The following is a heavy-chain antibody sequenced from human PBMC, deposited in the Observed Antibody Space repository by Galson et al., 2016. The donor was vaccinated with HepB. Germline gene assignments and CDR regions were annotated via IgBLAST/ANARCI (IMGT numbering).Heavy chain of an antibody. V-gene: IGHV3-30-3*01. D-gene: IGHD1-7*01. CDR2: ISNDGSNK. J-gene: IGHJ4*02. Sequence: SLRLSCAVSGFTFSCCSLHWVRQAPGKGLEWVAVISNDGSNKYYADSVKGRFTISRDNSKNTVFVEMHSLRADDTGVYYCARANWKYSAYYFDFWGQGTLVTVSS. CDR1: GFTFSCCS. CDR3: ARANWKYSAYYFDF.